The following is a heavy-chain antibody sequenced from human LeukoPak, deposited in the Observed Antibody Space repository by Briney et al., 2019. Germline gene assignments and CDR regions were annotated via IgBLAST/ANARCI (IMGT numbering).Heavy chain of an antibody. CDR1: GGTFSSYA. Sequence: ASVKVSCKASGGTFSSYAISWVRQAPGQGLEWMGWINLNSGGTNYAQKFQGRVTMTRDASISTVYMELSRLRFDDTALYYCARPLGHGFFDFWGQGSLVTVSS. CDR2: INLNSGGT. V-gene: IGHV1-2*02. CDR3: ARPLGHGFFDF. D-gene: IGHD3-10*01. J-gene: IGHJ4*02.